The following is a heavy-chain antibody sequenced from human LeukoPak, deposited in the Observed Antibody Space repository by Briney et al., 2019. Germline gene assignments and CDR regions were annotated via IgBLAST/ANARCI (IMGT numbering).Heavy chain of an antibody. D-gene: IGHD3-22*01. CDR1: GYTFTGYY. CDR2: INPNSGGT. J-gene: IGHJ3*02. V-gene: IGHV1-2*02. CDR3: ARDMYYYDSSGYYYPNGAFDI. Sequence: ASVKVSCKASGYTFTGYYMHWVRQAPGQGLEWMGWINPNSGGTNYAQKFQGRVTMTRDTSISTAYMELSRLRSDDTAVYYCARDMYYYDSSGYYYPNGAFDIWGQGTMVTVSS.